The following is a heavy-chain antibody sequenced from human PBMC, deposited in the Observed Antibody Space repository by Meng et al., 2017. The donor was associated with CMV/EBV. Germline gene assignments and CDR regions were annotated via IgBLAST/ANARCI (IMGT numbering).Heavy chain of an antibody. CDR2: INPNSGGT. CDR1: GYTFTGYY. V-gene: IGHV1-2*02. J-gene: IGHJ6*02. CDR3: ARGNSPEHTEDIVVVPAARAGAYYGMDV. Sequence: ASVKVSCKASGYTFTGYYMHWVRQATGQGLEWMGWINPNSGGTNYAQKFQGRVTITRDTSISTAYMELSRLRSDGTAVYYCARGNSPEHTEDIVVVPAARAGAYYGMDVWGQGTTVTVSS. D-gene: IGHD2-2*01.